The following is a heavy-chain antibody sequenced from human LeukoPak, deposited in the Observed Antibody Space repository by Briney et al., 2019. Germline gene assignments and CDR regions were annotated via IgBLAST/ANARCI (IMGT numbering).Heavy chain of an antibody. V-gene: IGHV4-38-2*01. D-gene: IGHD3-22*01. J-gene: IGHJ4*02. CDR2: IYHSGST. Sequence: SETLSLTCAVSGYSISSGYYWGWIRQPPGKGLEWIGSIYHSGSTYYNPSLKSRVTISVDTSKNQFSLKLSSVTAADTAVYYCARARGTYYYDSSGSRKSPSYFDYWGQGTLVTVSS. CDR3: ARARGTYYYDSSGSRKSPSYFDY. CDR1: GYSISSGYY.